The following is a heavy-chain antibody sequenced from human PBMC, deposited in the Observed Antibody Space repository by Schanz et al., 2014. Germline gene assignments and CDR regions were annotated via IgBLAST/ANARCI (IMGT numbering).Heavy chain of an antibody. Sequence: QVQLVESGGGVVQPGRSLRLSCAASGFTFSSYGMHWVRQAPGKGLEWVAFIRYDGSNKYYADSVKGRFTITRDIAKNSLSLQMNSLRAEDTAVYYCARSMIIVDKAFDYWGQGTLVTVSS. D-gene: IGHD3-22*01. CDR3: ARSMIIVDKAFDY. J-gene: IGHJ4*02. CDR1: GFTFSSYG. V-gene: IGHV3-33*01. CDR2: IRYDGSNK.